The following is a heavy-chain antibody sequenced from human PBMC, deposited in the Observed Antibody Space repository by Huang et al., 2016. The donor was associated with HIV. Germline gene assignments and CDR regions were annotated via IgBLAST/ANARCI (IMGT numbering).Heavy chain of an antibody. D-gene: IGHD3-22*01. J-gene: IGHJ6*02. CDR1: VGTFSSYA. CDR3: ARDYYDSSGYYVANYYYGMDV. Sequence: QLQLVQSGAEVKTPVSSVKVSCKAYVGTFSSYAISWVRQAPGPGLEWLGWIIPIFATPNSAQKFQGRVTITADESTSTAYMELSSLRSEDTAVYYCARDYYDSSGYYVANYYYGMDVWGQGTTVTVSS. CDR2: IIPIFATP. V-gene: IGHV1-69*01.